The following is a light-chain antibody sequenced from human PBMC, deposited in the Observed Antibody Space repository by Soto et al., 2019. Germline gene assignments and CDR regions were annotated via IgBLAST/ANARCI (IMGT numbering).Light chain of an antibody. CDR2: TAS. CDR3: QQYSTYPRP. J-gene: IGKJ5*01. CDR1: QGVGTF. V-gene: IGKV1D-16*01. Sequence: DIRLTQSPSSLSASVGDRVTITCRASQGVGTFLAWYQHKPGKAPKSLIKTASTLQSGVPSRFSGRGSGTDFTRTISSLQPEDFATYYCQQYSTYPRPFGQGTRVDLK.